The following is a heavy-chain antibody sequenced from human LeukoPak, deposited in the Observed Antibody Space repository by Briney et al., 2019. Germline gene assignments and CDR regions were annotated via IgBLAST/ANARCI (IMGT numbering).Heavy chain of an antibody. V-gene: IGHV4-34*01. CDR1: GGSFSNYY. CDR2: INHSGST. Sequence: SETLSLTGAVYGGSFSNYYWSWIRQPPGKGLEWIGEINHSGSTNYNPSFKSRVTISVDTSKNQFSLKLSSVTAADTAVYYCARGNGWSGLAGMDVWGQGTTVTVSS. J-gene: IGHJ6*02. CDR3: ARGNGWSGLAGMDV. D-gene: IGHD3-3*01.